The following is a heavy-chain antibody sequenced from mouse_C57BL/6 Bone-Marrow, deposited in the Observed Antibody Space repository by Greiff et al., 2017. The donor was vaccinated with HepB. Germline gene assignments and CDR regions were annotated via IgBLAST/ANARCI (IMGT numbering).Heavy chain of an antibody. CDR2: INPSNGGT. CDR3: ASSTIVTYFDY. J-gene: IGHJ2*01. Sequence: QVQLKQPGPELVKPGASVKLSCKASGYTFTSYWMHWVKQRPGQGLEWIGNINPSNGGTNYNEKFKSKATLTVDKSSSTAYMQLSSLTSEDSAVYYCASSTIVTYFDYWGQGTTLTVSS. V-gene: IGHV1-53*01. CDR1: GYTFTSYW. D-gene: IGHD2-5*01.